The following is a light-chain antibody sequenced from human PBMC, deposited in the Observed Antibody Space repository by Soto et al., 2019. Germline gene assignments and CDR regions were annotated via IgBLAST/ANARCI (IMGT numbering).Light chain of an antibody. V-gene: IGLV2-23*03. Sequence: QSALTQPASVSGSPGQSITISCTGSSDVGSYKLVSWYQQHPGKAPKLIIYEGTKRPSGVSSRFSGSRSDNTASLTISGLQAEDEADYFCSSYAGSNAFFFGPGTQLTVL. J-gene: IGLJ1*01. CDR1: SDVGSYKL. CDR2: EGT. CDR3: SSYAGSNAFF.